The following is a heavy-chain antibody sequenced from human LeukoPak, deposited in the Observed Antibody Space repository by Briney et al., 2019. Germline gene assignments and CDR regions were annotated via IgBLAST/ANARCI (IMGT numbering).Heavy chain of an antibody. V-gene: IGHV3-74*01. CDR3: AKGGSSGWPFDY. CDR2: INSDGSNT. CDR1: GFTFSSYW. Sequence: GGSLRLSCAASGFTFSSYWMEWVRQAPGKGLVWVSRINSDGSNTTYADSVKGRFTISRDNGKNTLYLQMNSLRAEDTAVYYCAKGGSSGWPFDYWGQGTLVTVSS. D-gene: IGHD6-19*01. J-gene: IGHJ4*02.